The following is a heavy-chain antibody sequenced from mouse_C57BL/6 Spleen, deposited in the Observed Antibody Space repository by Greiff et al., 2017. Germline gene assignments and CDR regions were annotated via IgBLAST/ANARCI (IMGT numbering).Heavy chain of an antibody. CDR3: AHYSNYEDY. V-gene: IGHV1-64*01. J-gene: IGHJ2*01. CDR1: GYTFTSYW. D-gene: IGHD2-5*01. Sequence: VQLQQPGAELVKPGASVKLSCKASGYTFTSYWMHWVKQRPGQGLEWIGMIPPNSGSTNYNEKFKSKATLTVDKSSSTAYMQLSSLTSEDSAVYYCAHYSNYEDYWGQGTTLTVSS. CDR2: IPPNSGST.